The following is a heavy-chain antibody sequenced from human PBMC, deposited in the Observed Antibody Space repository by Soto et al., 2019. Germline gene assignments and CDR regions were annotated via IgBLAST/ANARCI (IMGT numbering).Heavy chain of an antibody. Sequence: QSQTLSLTCAISGDSVSSNSAAWNWIRQSPSRGLEWLGRTYYRSKWYNDYAVSVKSRITINPDTSKNQFSLQLNSVTPEDTAVYYCARDLRSVLGMLSEGYFDYWGQGTLVTVSS. D-gene: IGHD7-27*01. CDR3: ARDLRSVLGMLSEGYFDY. CDR1: GDSVSSNSAA. CDR2: TYYRSKWYN. J-gene: IGHJ4*02. V-gene: IGHV6-1*01.